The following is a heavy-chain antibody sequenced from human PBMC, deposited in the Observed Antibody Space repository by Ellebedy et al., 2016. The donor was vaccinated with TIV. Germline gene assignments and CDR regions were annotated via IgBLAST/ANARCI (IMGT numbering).Heavy chain of an antibody. CDR1: GFTFDDYT. Sequence: GESLKISCAASGFTFDDYTMHWVRQAPGKGLEWVSSISSSSSYIYYADSVNGRFTISRDNAKNSLYLQMNSLRAEDTAVYYCSSISEAATSWHYNYVMDVWGQGTTVTVSS. J-gene: IGHJ6*02. D-gene: IGHD2-15*01. CDR3: SSISEAATSWHYNYVMDV. CDR2: ISSSSSYI. V-gene: IGHV3-21*01.